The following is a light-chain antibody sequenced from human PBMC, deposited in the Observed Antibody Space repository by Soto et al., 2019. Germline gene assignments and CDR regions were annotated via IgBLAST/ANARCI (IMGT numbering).Light chain of an antibody. Sequence: EIVMTQSPATLSVSPGERATLSCRASQSVSSNLAWYQQKPGQAPRLLIYGASTRATGIPARFSGSGSGTEFTLTISSLQSEDLAVYYCQQYNSWPPLTFGGGTQVEIK. V-gene: IGKV3-15*01. J-gene: IGKJ4*01. CDR3: QQYNSWPPLT. CDR1: QSVSSN. CDR2: GAS.